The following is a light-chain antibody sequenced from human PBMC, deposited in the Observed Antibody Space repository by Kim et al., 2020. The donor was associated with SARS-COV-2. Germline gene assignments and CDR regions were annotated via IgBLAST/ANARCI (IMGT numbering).Light chain of an antibody. CDR1: SSNIGGNT. J-gene: IGLJ2*01. CDR3: ATWDDSVKGVV. CDR2: RND. Sequence: GQRVTISCIGSSSNIGGNTVTWYQQLPGTAPKVRIYRNDERPSGVPDRFSGSKSGTSASLAISGLQSEDEADYHCATWDDSVKGVVFGGGTKVTVL. V-gene: IGLV1-44*01.